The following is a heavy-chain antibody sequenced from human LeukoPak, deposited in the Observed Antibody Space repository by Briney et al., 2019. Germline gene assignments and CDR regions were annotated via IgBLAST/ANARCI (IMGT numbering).Heavy chain of an antibody. CDR1: GFTFSSYG. CDR3: AKDYTGTNYPYWFDP. V-gene: IGHV3-30*02. Sequence: PGGSLRLSCAASGFTFSSYGMNWVRQAPGKGLEWVAFIRYDGGNKYYADSVKGRFTISRDNSNNTLYLQMNSLRAEDTAVYYCAKDYTGTNYPYWFDPWGQGTLVTVSS. D-gene: IGHD1-26*01. J-gene: IGHJ5*02. CDR2: IRYDGGNK.